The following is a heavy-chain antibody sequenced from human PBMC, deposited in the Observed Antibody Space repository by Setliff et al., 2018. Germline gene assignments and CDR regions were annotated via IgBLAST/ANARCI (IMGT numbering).Heavy chain of an antibody. V-gene: IGHV5-51*01. CDR1: GYTFTNYW. CDR3: ARQAISGSDAFDI. CDR2: IYPGDSDT. Sequence: GESLKLSCKGSGYTFTNYWIGWVRQMPGKGLEWMGIIYPGDSDTRYSPSFQGQVTISADKSISIAYLQWSSLKASDTAMYYCARQAISGSDAFDIWGQGTLVT. J-gene: IGHJ3*02. D-gene: IGHD3-3*01.